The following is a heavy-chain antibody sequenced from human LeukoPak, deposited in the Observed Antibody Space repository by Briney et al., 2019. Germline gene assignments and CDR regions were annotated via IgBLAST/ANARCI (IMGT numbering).Heavy chain of an antibody. V-gene: IGHV1-69*05. D-gene: IGHD3-10*01. Sequence: SSVKVSCKASGCTFSSYAISWVRQAPGQGLEWMGGIIPIFGRANYAQKFQGRVTITTDESTSTAYMQLSSLRSEDTAVYYCARGAGGKRRGDYYYYMDVWGKGTTVTVSS. J-gene: IGHJ6*03. CDR2: IIPIFGRA. CDR3: ARGAGGKRRGDYYYYMDV. CDR1: GCTFSSYA.